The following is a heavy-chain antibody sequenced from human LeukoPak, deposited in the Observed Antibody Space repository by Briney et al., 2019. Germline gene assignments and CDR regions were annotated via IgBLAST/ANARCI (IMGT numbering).Heavy chain of an antibody. V-gene: IGHV3-23*01. CDR2: ISGSGGST. D-gene: IGHD4-17*01. CDR1: GFTFSSYA. J-gene: IGHJ4*01. CDR3: AKNPMGDYQRPPDY. Sequence: GGSLRLSCAASGFTFSSYAMSWVRQAPGKGLEWVSAISGSGGSTYYEDSVRGGFTISRDNSKTRLYLQMNSLRAEDTAVYYCAKNPMGDYQRPPDYWGHGTLVTVSS.